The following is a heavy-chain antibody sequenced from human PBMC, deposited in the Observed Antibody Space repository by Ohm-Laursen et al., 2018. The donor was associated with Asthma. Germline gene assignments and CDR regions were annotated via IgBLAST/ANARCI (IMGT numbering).Heavy chain of an antibody. CDR1: GGSINNFY. J-gene: IGHJ5*02. Sequence: TLSFTCNVSGGSINNFYWHWIRQPPGKGLEWIGYIHDSGNTQYNPSLKSRVTISLDTSKRQFSLSLNSASAADTAVYYCARGVVSRTTPNWFDPWGQGTLVTVSS. V-gene: IGHV4-59*01. CDR3: ARGVVSRTTPNWFDP. CDR2: IHDSGNT. D-gene: IGHD2/OR15-2a*01.